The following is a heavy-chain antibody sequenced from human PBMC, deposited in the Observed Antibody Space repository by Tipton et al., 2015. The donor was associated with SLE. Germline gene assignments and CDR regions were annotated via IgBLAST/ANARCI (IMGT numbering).Heavy chain of an antibody. CDR3: AKGGFEYSTSNYFDY. V-gene: IGHV3-30*02. Sequence: SLRLSCAASGFSFNGYGMHWVRQVPGKGLEWVAFIRYDGSNKYYADSVKGRFTISRDNSRDTLYLQMNSLRVEDTAVYYCAKGGFEYSTSNYFDYWGQGTLVTVSS. J-gene: IGHJ4*02. CDR1: GFSFNGYG. CDR2: IRYDGSNK. D-gene: IGHD6-6*01.